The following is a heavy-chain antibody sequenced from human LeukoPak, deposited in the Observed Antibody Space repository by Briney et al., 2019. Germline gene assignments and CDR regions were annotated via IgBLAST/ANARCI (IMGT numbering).Heavy chain of an antibody. CDR1: GYTFTSYY. CDR2: INPSGGST. V-gene: IGHV1-46*01. CDR3: ARASYYYGSGSFLLYDC. Sequence: ASVKVYCKASGYTFTSYYMHWVRQAPGQGLEWMGIINPSGGSTSYAQKFQGRVTMTRDTSTSTVYMELSSLRSEDTAVYYCARASYYYGSGSFLLYDCRGQGTLVTVSS. J-gene: IGHJ4*02. D-gene: IGHD3-10*01.